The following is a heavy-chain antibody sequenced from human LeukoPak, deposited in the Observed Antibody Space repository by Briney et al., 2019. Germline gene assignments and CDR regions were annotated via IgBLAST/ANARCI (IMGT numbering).Heavy chain of an antibody. D-gene: IGHD7-27*01. CDR3: VRDQPLSGGQGFFDY. CDR2: ISRSRSSV. Sequence: GGSLRLSCAASGFTFSTYSMNGVGQAAGKGGEWVSYISRSRSSVYYADSEKGRFTISRDNAKNSLYLQMNSLRAEDTAVYYCVRDQPLSGGQGFFDYWGQGALVTVSS. J-gene: IGHJ4*02. CDR1: GFTFSTYS. V-gene: IGHV3-48*01.